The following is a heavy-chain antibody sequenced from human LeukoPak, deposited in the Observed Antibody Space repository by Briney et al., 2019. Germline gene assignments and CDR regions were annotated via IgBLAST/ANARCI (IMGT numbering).Heavy chain of an antibody. J-gene: IGHJ6*03. V-gene: IGHV3-74*01. CDR2: INSDGSST. Sequence: GGSLRLSCAASGFTFSSYWMHWVRQAPGKGLVWVSRINSDGSSTSYADSVKGRFTISRDNAKNTLYLQMNSLRAEDTAAYYCARERSPSLYYYYYYMDVWGKGTTVTVSS. CDR3: ARERSPSLYYYYYYMDV. CDR1: GFTFSSYW.